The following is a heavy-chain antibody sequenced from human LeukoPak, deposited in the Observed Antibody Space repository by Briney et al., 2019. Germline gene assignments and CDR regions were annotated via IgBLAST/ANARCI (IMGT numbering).Heavy chain of an antibody. CDR2: INYSGNT. CDR3: AREGRQDYVYFDC. D-gene: IGHD4-17*01. J-gene: IGHJ4*02. Sequence: SETLSLTCTVSGDSISSYYWSWIRQPPGKGLEWMGYINYSGNTNYNPSLKSRVTISVDTSKNHFSLRLTSVTAADTAVYYCAREGRQDYVYFDCWGQGTLVTVSS. CDR1: GDSISSYY. V-gene: IGHV4-59*01.